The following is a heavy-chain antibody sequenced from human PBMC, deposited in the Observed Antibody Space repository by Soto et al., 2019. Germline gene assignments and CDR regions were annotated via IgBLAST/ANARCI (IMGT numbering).Heavy chain of an antibody. CDR2: IWYDGSNK. CDR1: GFTFTSYG. D-gene: IGHD2-2*01. V-gene: IGHV3-33*08. CDR3: ARVEEYCTSTSCQNPIDY. Sequence: PGGSLRLSCAASGFTFTSYGMHWVRQAPGKGLEWVAVIWYDGSNKYYAHSVKGRFTISRDNSKNTLYMQMNSLRAEDTSVYYCARVEEYCTSTSCQNPIDYWGQGTLVTVSS. J-gene: IGHJ4*02.